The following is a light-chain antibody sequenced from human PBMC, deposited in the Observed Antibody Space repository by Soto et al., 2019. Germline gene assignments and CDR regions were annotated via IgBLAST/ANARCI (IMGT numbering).Light chain of an antibody. V-gene: IGLV2-14*01. J-gene: IGLJ1*01. CDR2: EVT. CDR3: SAYTSNSTV. Sequence: QSALTQPASVSGSPGKSITISCTGISSDGDDYKYVSWYQQHPGKAPKLMIYEVTYRPSRVSNRFSGSKSGNTASLTISGLQAEDEADYYCSAYTSNSTVFGTGTKLTVL. CDR1: SSDGDDYKY.